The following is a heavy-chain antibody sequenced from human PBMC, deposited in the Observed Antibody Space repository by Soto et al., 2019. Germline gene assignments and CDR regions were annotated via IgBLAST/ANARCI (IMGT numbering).Heavy chain of an antibody. CDR3: AKDWRYFDWVSPKGGY. J-gene: IGHJ4*02. D-gene: IGHD3-9*01. CDR2: ISAGGSYT. V-gene: IGHV3-23*01. Sequence: GGSLRLSCAASGFTFSSYAMTWVRQAPGKGLEWVSSISAGGSYTYYTDSVKGRFTISRDDSKNTLYLQMNSLRAEDTAVYYCAKDWRYFDWVSPKGGYWGQGTLVTVSS. CDR1: GFTFSSYA.